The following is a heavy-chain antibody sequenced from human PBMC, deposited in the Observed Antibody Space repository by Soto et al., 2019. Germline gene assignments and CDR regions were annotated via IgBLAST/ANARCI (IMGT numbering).Heavy chain of an antibody. J-gene: IGHJ4*02. V-gene: IGHV3-9*01. Sequence: EVDLVESGGGLAQPGRSLRLSCVASGFTFDDHGMHWVRQIPGRGREWVSGISWNSGSIGYAESVKGRFTIFRDNAKNSLYLEMNILRQEDTALYYCVRDTSSGWHLKDHWGQGVQVSVSS. CDR3: VRDTSSGWHLKDH. CDR1: GFTFDDHG. CDR2: ISWNSGSI. D-gene: IGHD3-9*01.